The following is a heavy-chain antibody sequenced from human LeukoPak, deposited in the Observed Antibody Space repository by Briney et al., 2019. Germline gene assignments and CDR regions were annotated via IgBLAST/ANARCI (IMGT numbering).Heavy chain of an antibody. CDR2: FYSDGSI. V-gene: IGHV3-66*01. J-gene: IGHJ6*02. D-gene: IGHD3-10*01. Sequence: GGSLRLSCAASGFTVSSNYMSWVRQAPGKGLEWVSVFYSDGSIYYADSVKGRFTISRDNSKNTVYLQMNSLRAEDTAVYYCAREDREFRLPYGMDVWGQGTTVPVSS. CDR3: AREDREFRLPYGMDV. CDR1: GFTVSSNY.